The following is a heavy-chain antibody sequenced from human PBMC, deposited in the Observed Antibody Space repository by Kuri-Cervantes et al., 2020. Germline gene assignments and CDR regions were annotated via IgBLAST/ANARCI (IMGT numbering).Heavy chain of an antibody. Sequence: GGSLRLSCAASGFAFSDYAMMWVRQAPGKGLEWVSGIRVSGDTAYYADSVKGRFIVSRDNSKSSLYLQMNSLRAEDTAVYYCAREIVGGYCSSTSCSSQWGQGTLVTVSS. D-gene: IGHD2-2*03. CDR3: AREIVGGYCSSTSCSSQ. J-gene: IGHJ4*02. CDR1: GFAFSDYA. V-gene: IGHV3-23*01. CDR2: IRVSGDTA.